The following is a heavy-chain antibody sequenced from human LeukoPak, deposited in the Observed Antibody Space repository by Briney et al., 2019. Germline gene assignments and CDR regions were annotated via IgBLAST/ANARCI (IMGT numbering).Heavy chain of an antibody. CDR2: IKQDGSEK. CDR3: AREVYCSSTSCYTGYFQH. J-gene: IGHJ1*01. Sequence: GGSLRLSCAASGFTFSSYWMSWVRQAPGKGLEWVANIKQDGSEKYYVDSVKGRFTISTDNAKNSLYLQMNSLRAEDTAVYYCAREVYCSSTSCYTGYFQHWGQGTLVTVSS. D-gene: IGHD2-2*02. V-gene: IGHV3-7*01. CDR1: GFTFSSYW.